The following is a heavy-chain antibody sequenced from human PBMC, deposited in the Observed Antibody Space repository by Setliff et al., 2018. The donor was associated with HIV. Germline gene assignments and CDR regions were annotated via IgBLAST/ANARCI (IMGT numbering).Heavy chain of an antibody. Sequence: GGSLRLSCVASGLTFSNYWMHWVRQAPGKGLVWVSRIDSDGSDTDYADSVRGRFTISRDNAKNTLYLQMTSLRAEDTAVYYCARGPQYNFWGGYLGLWGRGTRVTV. J-gene: IGHJ4*02. V-gene: IGHV3-74*01. CDR3: ARGPQYNFWGGYLGL. D-gene: IGHD3-3*01. CDR2: IDSDGSDT. CDR1: GLTFSNYW.